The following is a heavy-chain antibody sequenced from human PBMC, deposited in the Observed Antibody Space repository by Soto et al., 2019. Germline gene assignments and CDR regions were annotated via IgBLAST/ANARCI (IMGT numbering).Heavy chain of an antibody. CDR3: ASSEAPTGYYYYGMDV. J-gene: IGHJ6*02. D-gene: IGHD3-10*01. Sequence: QVQLVQSGAEVKKPGASVKVSCKASGYTFTSYGISWVRQAPGQGLEWRGWISAYNGNINYAQKLQGRVTMTTDPSTSTAYMELRSLRSDDTAVYYCASSEAPTGYYYYGMDVWGQGTTVTVSS. CDR2: ISAYNGNI. V-gene: IGHV1-18*04. CDR1: GYTFTSYG.